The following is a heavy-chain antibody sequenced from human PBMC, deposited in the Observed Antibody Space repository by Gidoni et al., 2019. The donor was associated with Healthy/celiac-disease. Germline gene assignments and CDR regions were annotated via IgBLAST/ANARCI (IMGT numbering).Heavy chain of an antibody. CDR2: ISWNSGSI. CDR3: AKIAVRIFDSDGMDV. D-gene: IGHD3-3*01. CDR1: GFTFDDNA. J-gene: IGHJ6*02. Sequence: EVQLVESGGGLVQPGRSLRLSCAASGFTFDDNAMHWVRQAPGKGLEWVSGISWNSGSIGYADSVKGRFTISRDNAKNSLYLQMNSLRAEDTALYYCAKIAVRIFDSDGMDVWGQGTTVTVSS. V-gene: IGHV3-9*01.